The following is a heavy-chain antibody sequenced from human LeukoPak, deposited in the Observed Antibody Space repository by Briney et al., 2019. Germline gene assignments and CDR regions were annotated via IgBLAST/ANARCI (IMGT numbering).Heavy chain of an antibody. Sequence: GASVKVSCKASGGTFSSYAISWVRQAPGQGLEWMGGIIPIFGTANYAQKFQGRVTITADESTSTAYMELSSLRSEDTAVYYCASPEYIAAAATRFAFDIWGQGTMVTVSS. V-gene: IGHV1-69*01. D-gene: IGHD6-13*01. CDR3: ASPEYIAAAATRFAFDI. CDR1: GGTFSSYA. CDR2: IIPIFGTA. J-gene: IGHJ3*02.